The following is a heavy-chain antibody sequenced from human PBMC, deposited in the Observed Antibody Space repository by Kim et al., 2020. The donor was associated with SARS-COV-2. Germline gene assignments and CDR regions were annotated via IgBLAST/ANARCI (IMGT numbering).Heavy chain of an antibody. V-gene: IGHV3-30*18. D-gene: IGHD3-10*01. Sequence: GGSLRLSCAASGFTFSSYGMHWVRQAPGKGLEWVAVISYDGSKKYYADSVKGRFTISRDNSKKTLYLQMNSLRAEDTAVYYCAKAQFVMVRGVITPPFD. CDR2: ISYDGSKK. CDR3: AKAQFVMVRGVITPPFD. J-gene: IGHJ4*01. CDR1: GFTFSSYG.